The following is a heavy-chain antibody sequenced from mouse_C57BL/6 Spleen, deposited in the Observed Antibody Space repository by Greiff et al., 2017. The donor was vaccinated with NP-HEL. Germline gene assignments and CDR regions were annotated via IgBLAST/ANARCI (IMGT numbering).Heavy chain of an antibody. Sequence: QVQLQQPGAELVKPGASVKLSCKASGYTFTSYWITWVKQSPGQGLEWIGDIYPGSGSTNYNEKFKSKATLTVDTSSSTAYMQLSSLTSEVSAVYYCARRGLVAWFAYWGQGTLVTVSA. D-gene: IGHD1-1*02. CDR2: IYPGSGST. J-gene: IGHJ3*01. CDR1: GYTFTSYW. CDR3: ARRGLVAWFAY. V-gene: IGHV1-55*01.